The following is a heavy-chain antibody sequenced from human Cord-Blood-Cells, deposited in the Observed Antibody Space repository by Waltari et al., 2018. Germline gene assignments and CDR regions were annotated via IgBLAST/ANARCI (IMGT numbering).Heavy chain of an antibody. D-gene: IGHD6-13*01. CDR3: ARGIAAAGDY. J-gene: IGHJ4*02. Sequence: QVQLQQWGAGLLKPSETLSLTCAVYGGSFRGYYWSWIRQPPGKGLEWIGEINHSGSTNYNPSLKSRVTISVDTSKNQFSLKLSSVTAADTAVYYCARGIAAAGDYWGQGTLVTVSS. V-gene: IGHV4-34*01. CDR1: GGSFRGYY. CDR2: INHSGST.